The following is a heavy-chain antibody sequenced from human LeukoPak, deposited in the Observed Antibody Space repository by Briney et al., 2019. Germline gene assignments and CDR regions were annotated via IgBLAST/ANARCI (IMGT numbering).Heavy chain of an antibody. V-gene: IGHV3-30-3*01. J-gene: IGHJ3*02. D-gene: IGHD2-21*01. CDR1: GFTFSSYA. Sequence: PGGSLRLSCAASGFTFSSYAMHWVRQAPGKGLEWAAVISYDGSNKYYADSVKGRFTISRDNSKNTLYLQMNSLRAEDTAVYYCARAGEGSFDAFDIWGQGTMVTVSS. CDR2: ISYDGSNK. CDR3: ARAGEGSFDAFDI.